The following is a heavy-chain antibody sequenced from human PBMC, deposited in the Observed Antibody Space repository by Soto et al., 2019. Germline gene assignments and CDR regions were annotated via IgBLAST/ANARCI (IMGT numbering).Heavy chain of an antibody. CDR2: IYYSGST. V-gene: IGHV4-59*01. CDR3: ASGGITMIVRDSGDAFDI. J-gene: IGHJ3*02. Sequence: QVQLQASGPGLVKPSETLSLTCTVSGGSISSYYWSWIRQPPGKGLEWIGYIYYSGSTNYNPSLKSRVTISVDTSKHQCSLELSSVTAADTAVYYCASGGITMIVRDSGDAFDIWGQGTMVTVSS. CDR1: GGSISSYY. D-gene: IGHD3-22*01.